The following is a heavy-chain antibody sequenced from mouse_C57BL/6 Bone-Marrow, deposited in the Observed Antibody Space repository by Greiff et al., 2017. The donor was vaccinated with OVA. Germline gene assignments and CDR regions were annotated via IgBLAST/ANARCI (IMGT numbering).Heavy chain of an antibody. V-gene: IGHV14-4*01. CDR1: GFNIKDDY. D-gene: IGHD1-2*01. CDR3: TTTHYYFYYVGY. Sequence: VQLQQSGAELVRPGASVKLSCTASGFNIKDDYMHWVKQRPEQGLEWIGWIDPENGDTEYASKFQGKATITADTSSNTAYLQLSSLTYEDTAVYYCTTTHYYFYYVGYWGQGTTRTVAS. CDR2: IDPENGDT. J-gene: IGHJ2*01.